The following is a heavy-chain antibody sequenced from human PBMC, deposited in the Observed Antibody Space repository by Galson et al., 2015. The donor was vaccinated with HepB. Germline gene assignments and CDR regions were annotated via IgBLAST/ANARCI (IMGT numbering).Heavy chain of an antibody. J-gene: IGHJ4*02. D-gene: IGHD3-22*01. CDR2: ISNTGSTR. CDR1: GFTFSDYY. V-gene: IGHV3-11*01. CDR3: AGYYYYESSGYYSLDY. Sequence: SLRLSCAASGFTFSDYYMNWIRQAPGKGLEWVSYISNTGSTRYYADSVKGRFTISRDNAKNSLSLQMNSLRAEDTAVYYCAGYYYYESSGYYSLDYWGQGTLVTVSS.